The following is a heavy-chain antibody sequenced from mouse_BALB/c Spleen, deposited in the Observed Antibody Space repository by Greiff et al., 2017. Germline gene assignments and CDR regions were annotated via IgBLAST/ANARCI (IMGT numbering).Heavy chain of an antibody. V-gene: IGHV2-9*02. Sequence: QVHVKQSGPGLVAPSQSLSITCTVSGFSLTSYGVHWVRQPPGKGLEWLGVIWAGGSTNYNSALMSRLSISKDNSKSQVFLKMNSLQTDDTAMYYCARRNGNYYYAMDYWGQGTSVTVSS. J-gene: IGHJ4*01. CDR3: ARRNGNYYYAMDY. CDR1: GFSLTSYG. D-gene: IGHD2-1*01. CDR2: IWAGGST.